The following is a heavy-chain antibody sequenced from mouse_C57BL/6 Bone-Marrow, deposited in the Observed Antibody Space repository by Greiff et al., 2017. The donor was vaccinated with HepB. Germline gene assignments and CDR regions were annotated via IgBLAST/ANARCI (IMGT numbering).Heavy chain of an antibody. CDR1: GYTFTSYW. CDR3: ARDPYAMDY. V-gene: IGHV1-64*01. CDR2: IHPNSGST. J-gene: IGHJ4*01. Sequence: QVHVKQPGAELVKPGASVKLSCKASGYTFTSYWMHWVKQRPGQGLEWIGMIHPNSGSTNYNEKFKSKATLTVDKSSSTAYMQLSSLTSEDSAVYYCARDPYAMDYWGQGTSVTVSS.